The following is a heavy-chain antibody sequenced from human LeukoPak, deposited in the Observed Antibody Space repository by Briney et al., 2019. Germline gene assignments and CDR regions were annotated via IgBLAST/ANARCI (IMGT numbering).Heavy chain of an antibody. J-gene: IGHJ4*02. CDR2: INPNSGGT. Sequence: GASVKVSCKASGYTFTSYDINWVRQATGQGLEWMGWINPNSGGTNYAQKFQGRVTMTRDTSISTAYMELSRLRSDDTAVYYCARVGTMVRGALDYWGQGTLVTVSS. CDR3: ARVGTMVRGALDY. CDR1: GYTFTSYD. D-gene: IGHD3-10*01. V-gene: IGHV1-2*02.